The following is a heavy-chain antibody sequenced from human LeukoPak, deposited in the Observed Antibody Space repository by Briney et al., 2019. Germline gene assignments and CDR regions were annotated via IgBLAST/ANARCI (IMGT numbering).Heavy chain of an antibody. D-gene: IGHD3-16*01. V-gene: IGHV1-2*02. CDR3: APTAEAYTSWWKV. CDR2: INPDSGFT. CDR1: GYRFTDDY. J-gene: IGHJ4*02. Sequence: VASVKVSCKASGYRFTDDYMHWVRQAPGQGLEFMGWINPDSGFTNYAQKFKGRVTMTRDTSISTAYLEVRSLTSDDTAVYYCAPTAEAYTSWWKVWGQGTLVTVSS.